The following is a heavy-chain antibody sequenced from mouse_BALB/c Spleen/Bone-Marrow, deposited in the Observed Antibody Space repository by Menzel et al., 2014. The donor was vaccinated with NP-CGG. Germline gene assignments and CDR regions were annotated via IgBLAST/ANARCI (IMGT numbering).Heavy chain of an antibody. CDR2: IIPDSGYS. CDR1: GYTFTRYT. CDR3: TIRYYAMDY. V-gene: IGHV1-4*01. J-gene: IGHJ4*01. Sequence: VQLQQSGAELARPGASVKMSRQASGYTFTRYTMHWEKKRPGQGLEWIGYIIPDSGYSNYNQKFKDEATLTADKSSSTAYMQLSSLTSEDSAVYYCTIRYYAMDYWGQGTSVTVSS. D-gene: IGHD1-1*01.